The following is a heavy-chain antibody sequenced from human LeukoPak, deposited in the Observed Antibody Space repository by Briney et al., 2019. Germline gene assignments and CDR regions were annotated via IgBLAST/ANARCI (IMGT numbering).Heavy chain of an antibody. CDR2: ISSSSSYI. D-gene: IGHD1-26*01. CDR1: GFTFSSYS. J-gene: IGHJ4*02. V-gene: IGHV3-21*01. Sequence: PGGSLRLSCAASGFTFSSYSMNWVRQAPGKGLEWVSSISSSSSYIYYADSVKGRFTISRDNAKNSLYLQMNSLRAEDTAVYYCAREGRGSYYPDYWGQGTLVTVSS. CDR3: AREGRGSYYPDY.